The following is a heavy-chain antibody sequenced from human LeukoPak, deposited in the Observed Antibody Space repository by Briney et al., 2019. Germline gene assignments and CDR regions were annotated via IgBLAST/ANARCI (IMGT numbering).Heavy chain of an antibody. D-gene: IGHD3-10*02. CDR2: ISAYNGNT. Sequence: ASVTVTCKASGYTFTSYGISWVRQAPGQGLKWMGWISAYNGNTNYAQKLQGRVTMTTDTSTSTAYMELRSLRSDDTAVYYCARDGIGSDYVRYFDFWGQGTLVTVSS. J-gene: IGHJ4*02. V-gene: IGHV1-18*01. CDR3: ARDGIGSDYVRYFDF. CDR1: GYTFTSYG.